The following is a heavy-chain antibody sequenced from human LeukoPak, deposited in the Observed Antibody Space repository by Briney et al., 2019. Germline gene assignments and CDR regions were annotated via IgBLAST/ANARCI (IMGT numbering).Heavy chain of an antibody. CDR3: ARGSGYYDYVWGSYRPPQYYFDY. CDR2: IYYSGST. V-gene: IGHV4-31*03. D-gene: IGHD3-16*02. Sequence: PSETLSLTCTVSGGSISSGGYYWSWIRQHPGKGLEWIGYIYYSGSTYYNPSLKSRVTISVDTSKNQFSLKLSSVTAAATAVYYCARGSGYYDYVWGSYRPPQYYFDYWGQGTLVTVSS. J-gene: IGHJ4*02. CDR1: GGSISSGGYY.